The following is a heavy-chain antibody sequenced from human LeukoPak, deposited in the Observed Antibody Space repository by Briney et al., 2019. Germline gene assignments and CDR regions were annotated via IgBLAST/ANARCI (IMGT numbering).Heavy chain of an antibody. D-gene: IGHD3-3*01. V-gene: IGHV3-48*01. CDR2: ISPSSSST. CDR1: GFTFSSYS. J-gene: IGHJ5*02. Sequence: GGSLRLSCAASGFTFSSYSLNWVRQAPGKGLEWVSYISPSSSSTYYADSVKGRFTISRDNARNSLYLQMNSLSTEDTALYYCARDAASGNNWFDPRGQGTLVTVSS. CDR3: ARDAASGNNWFDP.